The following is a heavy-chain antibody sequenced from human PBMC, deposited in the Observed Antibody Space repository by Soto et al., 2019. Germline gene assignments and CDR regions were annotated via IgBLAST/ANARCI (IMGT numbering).Heavy chain of an antibody. Sequence: ASVKVSCTVSGYTLTELSMHWVRQAPGKGREGMGGFEPEEGETIYAQKFQGRVTMTEDTSTDTAYMELSSRRSEDTAVYYCATKSRRKYSRSRDVWGQGPTVTVSS. CDR2: FEPEEGET. CDR3: ATKSRRKYSRSRDV. D-gene: IGHD6-13*01. J-gene: IGHJ6*02. V-gene: IGHV1-24*01. CDR1: GYTLTELS.